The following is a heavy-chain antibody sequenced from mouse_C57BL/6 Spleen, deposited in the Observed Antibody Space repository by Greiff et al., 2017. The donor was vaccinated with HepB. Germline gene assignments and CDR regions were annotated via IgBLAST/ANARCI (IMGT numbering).Heavy chain of an antibody. J-gene: IGHJ2*01. CDR1: GFNIKNDY. CDR2: IDPENGDT. CDR3: TTGGDYGSSPGYFDY. D-gene: IGHD1-1*01. V-gene: IGHV14-4*01. Sequence: VQLQQSGAELVRPGASVKLSCTASGFNIKNDYMHWVKQRPEQGLEWIGWIDPENGDTEYASKFQGKATITADTSSNTAYLQLSSLTSEDTAVYYCTTGGDYGSSPGYFDYWGQGTTLTVSS.